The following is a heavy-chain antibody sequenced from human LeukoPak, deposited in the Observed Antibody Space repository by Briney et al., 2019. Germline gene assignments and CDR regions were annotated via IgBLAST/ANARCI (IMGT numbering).Heavy chain of an antibody. V-gene: IGHV4-61*02. CDR1: DVSISSGSYY. J-gene: IGHJ4*02. CDR2: IYTSGST. CDR3: ALEGDY. Sequence: SQTLSLTCTVSDVSISSGSYYWSWIRQPAGKGLEWIGRIYTSGSTNYNPSLKSRATISVDTSKNQFSLKLSSVTAADTAVYYCALEGDYWGQGTLVTVSS.